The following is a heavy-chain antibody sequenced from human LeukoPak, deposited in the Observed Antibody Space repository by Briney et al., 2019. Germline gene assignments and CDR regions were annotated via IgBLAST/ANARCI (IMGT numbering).Heavy chain of an antibody. D-gene: IGHD6-13*01. Sequence: ASVKVSCKASGYTFTSYGISWVRQAPGQGLEWMGWISAYNGNTNYAQKLQGRVTMTTDTSTSTAYMELRSLRSDDTAVYYCARDPFGIAAAGTNWFDPWGQGTLVTVSS. V-gene: IGHV1-18*01. CDR3: ARDPFGIAAAGTNWFDP. J-gene: IGHJ5*02. CDR2: ISAYNGNT. CDR1: GYTFTSYG.